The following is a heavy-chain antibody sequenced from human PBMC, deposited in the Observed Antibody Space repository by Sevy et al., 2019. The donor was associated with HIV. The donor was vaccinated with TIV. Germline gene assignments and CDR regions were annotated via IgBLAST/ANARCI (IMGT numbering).Heavy chain of an antibody. J-gene: IGHJ6*02. V-gene: IGHV6-1*01. Sequence: KQSLTISLTCAISGDSVSSNTAAWNWIRQSPSGALEWLGRTYSRSKWSNDYALSVISRISINPDTSKNLFSLQLNSVTPEDTAIYYCGRDKSSVGSNWDSLASADYGMDVWGQGTLVTVSS. D-gene: IGHD7-27*01. CDR2: TYSRSKWSN. CDR1: GDSVSSNTAA. CDR3: GRDKSSVGSNWDSLASADYGMDV.